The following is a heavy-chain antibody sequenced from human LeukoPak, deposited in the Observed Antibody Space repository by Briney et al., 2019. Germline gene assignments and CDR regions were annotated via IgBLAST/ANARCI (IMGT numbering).Heavy chain of an antibody. D-gene: IGHD3-10*01. CDR3: AGTVGSAPDYYGSGGFAVLDY. V-gene: IGHV3-74*01. CDR1: GFTFSSYW. Sequence: GGSLRLSCAASGFTFSSYWMHWVRQVPGKGLVWVSRIKCDGRKTTYADSVKGRFTISRDNAKTTLFLQMNSLRAEDTAVYYCAGTVGSAPDYYGSGGFAVLDYWGQRTLVTVSS. J-gene: IGHJ4*02. CDR2: IKCDGRKT.